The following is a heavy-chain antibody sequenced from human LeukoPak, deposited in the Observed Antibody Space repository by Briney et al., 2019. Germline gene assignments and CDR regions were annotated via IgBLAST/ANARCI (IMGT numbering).Heavy chain of an antibody. D-gene: IGHD3-22*01. Sequence: GGSLRLSCAASGFTFSSYAMTWVRQAPGKGLEWVSAISGSGGTTYYADSVKGRFTISRDNSKNTLYLQMNSLRAEDTAVYYCAKTRVADPKWLLLFEYYFDYWGQGTLVTVSS. CDR2: ISGSGGTT. CDR3: AKTRVADPKWLLLFEYYFDY. V-gene: IGHV3-23*01. CDR1: GFTFSSYA. J-gene: IGHJ4*02.